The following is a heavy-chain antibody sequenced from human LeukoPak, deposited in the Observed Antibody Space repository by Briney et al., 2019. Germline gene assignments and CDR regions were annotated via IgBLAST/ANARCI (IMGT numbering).Heavy chain of an antibody. CDR3: AKEDRYGLDV. Sequence: GASVKVSCKASGYTVRNYGISWVRQAPGQGLEWMGWISAYNGHTNYAQNLQGRVTMTTDTSTSTAYMELRSLRSDDTAVYYCAKEDRYGLDVWGQGTTVTVSS. J-gene: IGHJ6*02. CDR2: ISAYNGHT. V-gene: IGHV1-18*01. CDR1: GYTVRNYG.